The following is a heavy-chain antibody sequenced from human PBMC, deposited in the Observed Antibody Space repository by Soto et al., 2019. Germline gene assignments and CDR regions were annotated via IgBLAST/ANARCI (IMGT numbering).Heavy chain of an antibody. CDR1: GGSISSFTYY. J-gene: IGHJ5*02. D-gene: IGHD3-10*01. CDR2: VYYNENT. Sequence: ASETLSLTCSLSGGSISSFTYYWGWIRQPPGKGLEWIGTVYYNENTYYNPSLKSRVTITVDTAKNQFSLNLRSVTAADTAMYFCARRERYYGSPGWFDPWGPGTLVTVSS. V-gene: IGHV4-39*01. CDR3: ARRERYYGSPGWFDP.